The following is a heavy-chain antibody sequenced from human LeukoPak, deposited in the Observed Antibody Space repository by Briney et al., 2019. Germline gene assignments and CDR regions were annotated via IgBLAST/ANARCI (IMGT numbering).Heavy chain of an antibody. CDR3: ATAVASSSGWYADY. CDR1: GFTFRSYG. D-gene: IGHD6-19*01. Sequence: GRSLRLSCAASGFTFRSYGMHWVRQAPGKGLEWVAVIWYDGSNKYYADSVKGRFTVSRDNSKKTLYLQMNSLRAEDTAVYYCATAVASSSGWYADYWGQGTLVTVSS. V-gene: IGHV3-33*01. J-gene: IGHJ4*02. CDR2: IWYDGSNK.